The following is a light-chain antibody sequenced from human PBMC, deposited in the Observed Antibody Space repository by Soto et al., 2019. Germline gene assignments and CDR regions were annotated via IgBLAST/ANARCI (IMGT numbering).Light chain of an antibody. Sequence: SYELTQPPSVSVAPGKTARITCGGNNIGSKSVHWYQQQPGQAPVLVIYYDSDRPSGIPERFSGSNSGNTATLTISRVEAGDAADYYCPVWDSSSDHYVFGTGTKLTVL. CDR2: YDS. J-gene: IGLJ1*01. CDR1: NIGSKS. CDR3: PVWDSSSDHYV. V-gene: IGLV3-21*04.